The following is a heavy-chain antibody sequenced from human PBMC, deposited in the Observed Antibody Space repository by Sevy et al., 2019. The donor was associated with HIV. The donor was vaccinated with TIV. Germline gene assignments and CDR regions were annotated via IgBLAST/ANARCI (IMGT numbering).Heavy chain of an antibody. J-gene: IGHJ3*02. Sequence: GGSLRLSCAASGFTFSSYGMHWVRQAPGKGLEWVAVISYDGSNKYYGDSVKGRFTISRDNSKNTLYLQMNSLRAEDTAVYYCAKWSMGGARWLPLGAFDIWGQGTMVTVSS. CDR2: ISYDGSNK. D-gene: IGHD5-12*01. CDR1: GFTFSSYG. CDR3: AKWSMGGARWLPLGAFDI. V-gene: IGHV3-30*18.